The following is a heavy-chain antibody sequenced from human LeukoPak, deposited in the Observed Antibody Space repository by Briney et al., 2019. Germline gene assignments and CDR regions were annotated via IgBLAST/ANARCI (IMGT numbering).Heavy chain of an antibody. Sequence: GGSLRLSCAVSGLTFSNFLMTWVRQAPAKGLEWVSGISGSGTNTYHAASVKGRFTISRDNSRNTLYLQMNSLRVEDTAVYYCVGLYNDFWGQGTLVTVSS. V-gene: IGHV3-23*01. CDR1: GLTFSNFL. D-gene: IGHD1-1*01. J-gene: IGHJ4*02. CDR3: VGLYNDF. CDR2: ISGSGTNT.